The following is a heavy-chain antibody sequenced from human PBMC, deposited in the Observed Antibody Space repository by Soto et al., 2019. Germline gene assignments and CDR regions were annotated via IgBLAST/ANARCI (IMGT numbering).Heavy chain of an antibody. CDR2: MNPYTGET. D-gene: IGHD2-15*01. V-gene: IGHV1-8*01. CDR3: VRQAGGASTPGDDY. J-gene: IGHJ4*02. CDR1: GYTFDAFD. Sequence: QVQLVQSGAEVRKPGASVRVSCKASGYTFDAFDIHWVRQATGQGLELMGWMNPYTGETAYTQTFRGRVSMTRDTTVSTAYMELTSLTSEDSAIYCCVRQAGGASTPGDDYWGQGTLVTVSS.